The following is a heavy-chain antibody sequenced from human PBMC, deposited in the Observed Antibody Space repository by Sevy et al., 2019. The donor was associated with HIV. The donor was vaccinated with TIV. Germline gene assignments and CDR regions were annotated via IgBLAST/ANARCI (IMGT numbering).Heavy chain of an antibody. Sequence: GGSLRLSCAASGFTFCSYSMNWVRQAPGKGLEWVSSISSSSSYIYYADSVKGRFTISRDNAKNSLYLQMNSLRAEDTAVYYCARGDYGSWSYNYWGQGTLVTVSS. CDR2: ISSSSSYI. D-gene: IGHD3-10*01. CDR3: ARGDYGSWSYNY. CDR1: GFTFCSYS. V-gene: IGHV3-21*01. J-gene: IGHJ4*02.